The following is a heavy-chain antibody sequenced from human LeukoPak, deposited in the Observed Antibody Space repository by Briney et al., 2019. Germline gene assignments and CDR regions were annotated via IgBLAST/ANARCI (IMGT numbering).Heavy chain of an antibody. V-gene: IGHV3-21*01. CDR2: ISSSSSYI. D-gene: IGHD1-7*01. CDR3: AREVGAGTTWFDP. Sequence: GGSLRLSCAASGFTFSSYSMNWVRQAPGKGLEWVSSISSSSSYIYYADSVKGRFTISRDNAKNSLYLQMNSLRAEDTAEYYCAREVGAGTTWFDPWGQGTLVTVSS. CDR1: GFTFSSYS. J-gene: IGHJ5*02.